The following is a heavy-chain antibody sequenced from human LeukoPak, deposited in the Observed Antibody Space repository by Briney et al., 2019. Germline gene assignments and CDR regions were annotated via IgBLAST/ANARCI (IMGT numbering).Heavy chain of an antibody. V-gene: IGHV3-21*01. CDR3: ASLPTIFGVVPWFDP. D-gene: IGHD3-3*01. CDR1: GFTFSSYS. J-gene: IGHJ5*02. CDR2: ISSSSSYI. Sequence: PGGSLRLSCAASGFTFSSYSMNWVRQAPGKGLEWVSSISSSSSYIYYADSVKGRFTIFRDNAKNSLYLQMNSLRAEDTAVHYCASLPTIFGVVPWFDPWGQGTLVTVSS.